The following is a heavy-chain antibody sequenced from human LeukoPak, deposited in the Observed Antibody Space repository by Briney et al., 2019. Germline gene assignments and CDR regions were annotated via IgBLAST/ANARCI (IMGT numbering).Heavy chain of an antibody. CDR1: GFTFSSYE. CDR3: ARESIAVAGAPFDY. J-gene: IGHJ4*02. CDR2: ISSGSTI. D-gene: IGHD6-19*01. V-gene: IGHV3-48*03. Sequence: PGGSLRLSCAASGFTFSSYEMSWVRQAPGKGLEWVSYISSGSTIYDADSVKGRFTISRDNAKNSLYLQMNSLRAEDTAVYYCARESIAVAGAPFDYWGQGTLVTVSS.